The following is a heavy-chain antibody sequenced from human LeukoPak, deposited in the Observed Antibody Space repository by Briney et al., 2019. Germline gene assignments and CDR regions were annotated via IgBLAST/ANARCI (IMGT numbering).Heavy chain of an antibody. D-gene: IGHD6-19*01. V-gene: IGHV3-30*02. J-gene: IGHJ6*03. Sequence: GESLRLSCAASGFTFSSYGMHWVRQAPGKGLEWVAFIRYDGSNKYYADSVKGRFTISRDNSKNTLYLQMNSLRAEDTAVYYCAKDVGGSGWGMSYYYYYMDVWGKGTTVTISS. CDR3: AKDVGGSGWGMSYYYYYMDV. CDR2: IRYDGSNK. CDR1: GFTFSSYG.